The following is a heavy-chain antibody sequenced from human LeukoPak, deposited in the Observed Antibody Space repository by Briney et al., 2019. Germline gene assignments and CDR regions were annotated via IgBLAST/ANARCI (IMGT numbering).Heavy chain of an antibody. Sequence: ASVKVSCKASGYTFTNYDINWVRQAAGQGLEWMGWMNPNSGNTGFAQKFQGRVTMTRNTSISTAYMELSSLRSEDTAVYYCARGGDSSGYYTYYYYMDVWGKGTTVTVSS. CDR3: ARGGDSSGYYTYYYYMDV. D-gene: IGHD3-22*01. CDR1: GYTFTNYD. J-gene: IGHJ6*03. CDR2: MNPNSGNT. V-gene: IGHV1-8*01.